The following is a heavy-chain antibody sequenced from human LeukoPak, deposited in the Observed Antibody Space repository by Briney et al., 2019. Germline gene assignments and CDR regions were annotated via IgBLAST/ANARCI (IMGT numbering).Heavy chain of an antibody. Sequence: SETLSLTCAVYGGSFSGYYWSWIRQPPGKGLEWIGEINHSGSTNYNPSLKSRVTISVDTSKNQFSLKLSSVTAADTAVYYCASVTIGYSYGFCDYWGQGTQVTVSS. CDR1: GGSFSGYY. CDR2: INHSGST. V-gene: IGHV4-34*01. D-gene: IGHD5-18*01. J-gene: IGHJ4*02. CDR3: ASVTIGYSYGFCDY.